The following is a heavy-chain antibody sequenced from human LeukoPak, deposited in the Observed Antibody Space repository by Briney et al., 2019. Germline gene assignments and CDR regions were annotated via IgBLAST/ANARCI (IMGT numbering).Heavy chain of an antibody. CDR2: IYYSGST. CDR1: GGSMSSPIY. CDR3: ARAGIGGYDPRYYFDY. V-gene: IGHV4-39*07. J-gene: IGHJ4*02. D-gene: IGHD5-12*01. Sequence: SETLSLTCNVSGGSMSSPIYWAWIRQPPGKGLEWIGNIYYSGSTYYNPSLKTRVRISVDTSKNQFSLQLISATAADTAMYYCARAGIGGYDPRYYFDYWGQGTLVTVSS.